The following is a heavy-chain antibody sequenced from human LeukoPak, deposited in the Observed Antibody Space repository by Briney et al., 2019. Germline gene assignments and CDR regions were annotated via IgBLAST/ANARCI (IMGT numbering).Heavy chain of an antibody. J-gene: IGHJ4*02. D-gene: IGHD1-1*01. CDR2: ISGSGGST. V-gene: IGHV3-23*01. CDR1: GFTFSSYA. Sequence: GGSLILSCAASGFTFSSYAMSWVRPAPGKGLEWVSAISGSGGSTYYADSVKGRFTISRDNSKNTLYLQMNSLRAEDTAVYYCAKVPKTGTTTPQGYWGQGTLVTVSS. CDR3: AKVPKTGTTTPQGY.